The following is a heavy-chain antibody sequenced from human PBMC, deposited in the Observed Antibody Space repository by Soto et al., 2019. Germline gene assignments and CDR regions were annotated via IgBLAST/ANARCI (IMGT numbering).Heavy chain of an antibody. CDR3: AREGKVGATTRGFDP. CDR2: IYYSGST. D-gene: IGHD1-26*01. V-gene: IGHV4-30-4*01. Sequence: SETLSLTCIVSGGSISSGDYYWSWIRQPPGKGLEWIGYIYYSGSTYYNPSLKSRVTISVDTSKNQFSLKLSSVTAADTAVYYCAREGKVGATTRGFDPWGQGTLVTVSS. CDR1: GGSISSGDYY. J-gene: IGHJ5*02.